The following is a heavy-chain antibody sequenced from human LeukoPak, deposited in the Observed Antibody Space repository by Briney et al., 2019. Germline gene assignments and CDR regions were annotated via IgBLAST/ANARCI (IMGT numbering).Heavy chain of an antibody. CDR3: ARPSTYYDFWSGYHDAFDI. CDR1: GYSFTSYW. Sequence: GESLKISCKGSGYSFTSYWIGWVRQMPGKGLEWMGIIYPGDSDTRYSPSFQGQVTISADKSISTAYLQWSSLKASDTAMYYCARPSTYYDFWSGYHDAFDIWGQGTMVTVSS. V-gene: IGHV5-51*01. D-gene: IGHD3-3*01. J-gene: IGHJ3*02. CDR2: IYPGDSDT.